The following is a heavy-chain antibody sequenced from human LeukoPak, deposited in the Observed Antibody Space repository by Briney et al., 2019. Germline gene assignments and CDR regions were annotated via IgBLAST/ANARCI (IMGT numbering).Heavy chain of an antibody. CDR1: GFTFDDYA. CDR2: ISWNSGSI. V-gene: IGHV3-9*01. D-gene: IGHD2-2*01. Sequence: SGRSLRLSCAASGFTFDDYAMHWVRQAPGKGLEWVSGISWNSGSIGYADSVKGRFTISRDNAKNSLYLQMNSLRAEDTALYYCARDLCSSTSCCNDYWGQGTLVTVSS. CDR3: ARDLCSSTSCCNDY. J-gene: IGHJ4*02.